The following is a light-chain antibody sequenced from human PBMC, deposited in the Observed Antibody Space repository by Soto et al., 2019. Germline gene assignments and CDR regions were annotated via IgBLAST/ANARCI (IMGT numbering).Light chain of an antibody. J-gene: IGKJ1*01. Sequence: DIQMTQSPSSLPASVGDRVTVTCRASQSIRGYLNWYQHKPGTAPKALIFAASRLQTGVPLRFSGSGSGTNFTLTISSLQPDDFATYYCQHYNSYSEAFGQGTKV. CDR1: QSIRGY. CDR3: QHYNSYSEA. CDR2: AAS. V-gene: IGKV1-16*01.